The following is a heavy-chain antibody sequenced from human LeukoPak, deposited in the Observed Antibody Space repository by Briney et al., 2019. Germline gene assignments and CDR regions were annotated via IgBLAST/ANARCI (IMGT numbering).Heavy chain of an antibody. V-gene: IGHV3-7*01. J-gene: IGHJ6*03. D-gene: IGHD5-18*01. Sequence: PGGTLRLSCAASGFTFSSYWMSWVRQAPGKGLEWVANIKQDGSEKYYVDSVKGRFTISRDNAKNSLYLQMNSLRAEDTAVYYCARVGDGYSYGYYYYYYYMDVWGKGTTVTVSS. CDR1: GFTFSSYW. CDR3: ARVGDGYSYGYYYYYYYMDV. CDR2: IKQDGSEK.